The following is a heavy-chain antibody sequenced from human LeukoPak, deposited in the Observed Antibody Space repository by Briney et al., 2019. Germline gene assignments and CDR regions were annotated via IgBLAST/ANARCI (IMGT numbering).Heavy chain of an antibody. CDR1: GYSFTSYW. V-gene: IGHV5-51*01. D-gene: IGHD1-26*01. CDR2: IYPGDSDT. J-gene: IGHJ6*02. Sequence: GESLKISCKGSGYSFTSYWIGWVRQMPGKGLEWMGIIYPGDSDTRYSPSFQGQVTISADKSISTAYLQWSSLKASDTAMYYCARLGGSYSSGPYYGMDAWGQGTTVTVSS. CDR3: ARLGGSYSSGPYYGMDA.